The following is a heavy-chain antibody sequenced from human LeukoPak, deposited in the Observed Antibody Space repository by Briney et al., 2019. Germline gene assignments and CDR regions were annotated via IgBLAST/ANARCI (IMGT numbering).Heavy chain of an antibody. J-gene: IGHJ3*02. V-gene: IGHV3-9*01. Sequence: GGSLRLSCAASGFTFSSYAMHWVRQAPGKGLEWVSGISWNSGSIGYADSVKGRFTISRDNAKNSLYLQMNSLRAEDTALYYCAKERHRVLRYFDWLSTGDAFDIWGQGTMVTVSS. CDR3: AKERHRVLRYFDWLSTGDAFDI. CDR2: ISWNSGSI. D-gene: IGHD3-9*01. CDR1: GFTFSSYA.